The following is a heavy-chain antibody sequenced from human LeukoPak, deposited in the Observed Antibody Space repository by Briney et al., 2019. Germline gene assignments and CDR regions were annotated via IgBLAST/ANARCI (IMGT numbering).Heavy chain of an antibody. CDR3: ARSFPVGATEGGIDY. CDR1: GGSFSGYY. CDR2: INHSGST. J-gene: IGHJ4*02. Sequence: PSETLSLTCAVYGGSFSGYYWSWIRQPPGKGLEWIGEINHSGSTNYNPSLKSRVTISVDTSKNQFSLKLSSVTAADTAVYYCARSFPVGATEGGIDYWGQGTLVTASS. V-gene: IGHV4-34*01. D-gene: IGHD1-26*01.